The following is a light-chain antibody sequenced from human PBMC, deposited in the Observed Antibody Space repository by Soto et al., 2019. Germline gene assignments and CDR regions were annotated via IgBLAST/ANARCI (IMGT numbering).Light chain of an antibody. J-gene: IGKJ3*01. CDR2: AS. CDR1: QRVSDSY. CDR3: QHYGTSAL. V-gene: IGKV3-20*01. Sequence: EIVWTQSPCTLSFSPGERATLSCRASQRVSDSYLAWYQQKPGQAPRLLIYASSRATGIPDRFSGSGSGTDFTLSISRLEPEDFAVYYCQHYGTSALFGPGTRVDIK.